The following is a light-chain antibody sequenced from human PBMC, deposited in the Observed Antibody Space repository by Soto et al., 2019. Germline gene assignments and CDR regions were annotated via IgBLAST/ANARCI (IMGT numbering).Light chain of an antibody. CDR1: QGIRKD. V-gene: IGKV1-6*01. CDR2: AAS. CDR3: PHAYYYPRP. Sequence: THSPSSVSASVRDRVTITCRASQGIRKDLGWYQVKPGKAPKLLIFAASTLQSGVPSRFSGSASGTDFTLTISSLQPEDFATYYCPHAYYYPRPFGQGTKLDIK. J-gene: IGKJ1*01.